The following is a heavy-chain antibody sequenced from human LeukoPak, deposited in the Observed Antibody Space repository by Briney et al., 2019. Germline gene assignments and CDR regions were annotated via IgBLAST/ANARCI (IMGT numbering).Heavy chain of an antibody. Sequence: GGSLRLSCASSGFTFSSYSMNWVRQAPGKGLEWVSYISSSSSTIYYADSVKGRFTISRDNAKNSLYLQMNSLRDEDTAVYYCARETVTHYYYYGMDVWGQGTTVTVSS. D-gene: IGHD1-14*01. J-gene: IGHJ6*02. CDR2: ISSSSSTI. CDR3: ARETVTHYYYYGMDV. CDR1: GFTFSSYS. V-gene: IGHV3-48*02.